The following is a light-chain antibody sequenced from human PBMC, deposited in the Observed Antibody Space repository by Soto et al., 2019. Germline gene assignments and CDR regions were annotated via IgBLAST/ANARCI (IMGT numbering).Light chain of an antibody. J-gene: IGLJ1*01. Sequence: QSVLTQPSSLSGSPGQSITISCTGSTSNVGGHNYASWYQQHAGKAPQLMIYEVSNRPSGVSNRFSGSKSGNTASLTISGLQAEDEADYYCSSYSSSSTIYVFGTGTKVTVL. V-gene: IGLV2-14*01. CDR2: EVS. CDR3: SSYSSSSTIYV. CDR1: TSNVGGHNY.